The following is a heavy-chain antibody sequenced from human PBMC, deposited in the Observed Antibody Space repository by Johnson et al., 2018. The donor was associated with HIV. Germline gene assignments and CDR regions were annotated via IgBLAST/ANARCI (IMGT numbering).Heavy chain of an antibody. J-gene: IGHJ3*02. CDR3: ARDHVIGPSFDAFDI. CDR2: INEDGSEI. Sequence: VQLMESGGGVVQPGGSLRLSCAASGFTFSNYWMSWVRQAPGKGLEWVANINEDGSEIYYVDSVKGRFTISRDNAKKSLYLQMNSLRAEDTAVFYCARDHVIGPSFDAFDIWGQGTMVTVSS. D-gene: IGHD3-22*01. V-gene: IGHV3-7*01. CDR1: GFTFSNYW.